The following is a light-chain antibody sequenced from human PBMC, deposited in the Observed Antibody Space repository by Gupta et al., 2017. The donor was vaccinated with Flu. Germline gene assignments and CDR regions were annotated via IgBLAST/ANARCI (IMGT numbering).Light chain of an antibody. V-gene: IGLV2-14*01. CDR2: EVS. Sequence: SITISCTGTSSDVGAYNYVSWYQHHPGKAPKLMIYEVSKRPTGVSNRFSGSKAGNTASLTISGHQAEDEADYYCSSDTSSSTKVFGGGTKLTVL. CDR3: SSDTSSSTKV. CDR1: SSDVGAYNY. J-gene: IGLJ2*01.